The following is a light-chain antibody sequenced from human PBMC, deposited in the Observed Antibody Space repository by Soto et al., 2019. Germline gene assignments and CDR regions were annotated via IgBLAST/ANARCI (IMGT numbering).Light chain of an antibody. CDR1: QSIGSQ. CDR2: DAS. J-gene: IGKJ5*01. V-gene: IGKV3-11*01. CDR3: QQRSDWPIT. Sequence: EIVLTQSPATLSLFPGERATLPCRASQSIGSQLAWYQQKSGQAPRLLFYDASKRATGVPARFSGSGSGTDFTLTISNLEPEDFAFYYCQQRSDWPITFGQGTRLEIK.